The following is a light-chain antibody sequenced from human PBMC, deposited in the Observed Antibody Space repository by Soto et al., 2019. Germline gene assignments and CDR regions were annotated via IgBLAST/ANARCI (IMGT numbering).Light chain of an antibody. CDR3: QQYHTSSIT. CDR1: QSISSY. V-gene: IGKV1-39*01. J-gene: IGKJ5*01. CDR2: AAS. Sequence: IQMTQSTSSLSASVGDRGRITCRASQSISSYLNWYQQKPGKAPKLLIYAASSLQSGVPSRFSGSGSGTDFTLTISSLQPEDFATYYCQQYHTSSITFGQGTRLEI.